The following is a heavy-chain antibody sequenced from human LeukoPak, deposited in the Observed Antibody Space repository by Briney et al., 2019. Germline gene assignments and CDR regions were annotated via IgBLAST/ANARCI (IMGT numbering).Heavy chain of an antibody. V-gene: IGHV3-48*01. CDR2: LGRGTNNM. CDR3: VRDRDWAFDY. D-gene: IGHD3/OR15-3a*01. J-gene: IGHJ4*02. CDR1: GFSFSDYT. Sequence: GGSLRLSCAASGFSFSDYTMNWVRQAPGKGLEWISYLGRGTNNMYYADSVKGRFTISRDNAKNSLYLQMSSLRAEDTAVYYCVRDRDWAFDYWGQGTLATVSS.